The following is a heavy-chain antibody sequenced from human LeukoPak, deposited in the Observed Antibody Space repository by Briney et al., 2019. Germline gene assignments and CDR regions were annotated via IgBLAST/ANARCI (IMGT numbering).Heavy chain of an antibody. V-gene: IGHV1-69*06. CDR3: ASPPYSSSWGYFDY. D-gene: IGHD6-13*01. Sequence: SVKVSCKASGGTFSSYAISWVRQAPGQGLEWMGRIIPIFGTANYAQKFQGRVTITADKSTSTAYMELSSLRSEDTAVYCCASPPYSSSWGYFDYWGQGTLVTVSS. CDR1: GGTFSSYA. J-gene: IGHJ4*02. CDR2: IIPIFGTA.